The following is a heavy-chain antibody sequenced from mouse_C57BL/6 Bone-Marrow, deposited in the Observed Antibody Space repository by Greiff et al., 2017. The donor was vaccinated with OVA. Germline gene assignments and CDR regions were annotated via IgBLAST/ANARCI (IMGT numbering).Heavy chain of an antibody. CDR1: GFSLTSYG. D-gene: IGHD2-4*01. CDR3: ASPDYAGRDYYAMDY. V-gene: IGHV2-2*01. CDR2: IWRGGST. Sequence: VMLVESGPGLVQPSQSLSITCTVSGFSLTSYGVHWVRQSPGKGLEWLGVIWRGGSTDYNAAFISRLSISKDNSKSQVFSKMNSLQADDTAIYYCASPDYAGRDYYAMDYWGQGTSVTVSS. J-gene: IGHJ4*01.